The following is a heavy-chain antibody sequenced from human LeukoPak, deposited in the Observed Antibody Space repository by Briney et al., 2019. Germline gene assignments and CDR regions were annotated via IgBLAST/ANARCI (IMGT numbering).Heavy chain of an antibody. CDR3: ARDRRVPGTTFGYNWFDP. J-gene: IGHJ5*02. Sequence: ASVKVSCKASGYTFTGYYMHWVRQAPGQGLEWMGRINPNSGGTNYAQKFQGRVTMTRDTSISTAYMELSRLRSDDTAVYYCARDRRVPGTTFGYNWFDPWGQGILVTVSS. V-gene: IGHV1-2*06. D-gene: IGHD1-7*01. CDR2: INPNSGGT. CDR1: GYTFTGYY.